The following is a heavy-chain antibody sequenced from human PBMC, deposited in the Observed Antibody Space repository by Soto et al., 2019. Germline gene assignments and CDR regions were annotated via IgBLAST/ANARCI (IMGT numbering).Heavy chain of an antibody. CDR1: GASVSGQY. V-gene: IGHV4-34*01. CDR2: IIPTGST. D-gene: IGHD2-8*01. CDR3: ARGGISMAWNYYSHGMDV. J-gene: IGHJ6*02. Sequence: QVQLHQRGAGLLKPSETLSLTCAVSGASVSGQYWSWIRQPPGKGLEWVGAIIPTGSTTYNPSLKGRLNFSLDTSKNHFSLNLTSVSVADTAVYYCARGGISMAWNYYSHGMDVWGQGTTVTVSS.